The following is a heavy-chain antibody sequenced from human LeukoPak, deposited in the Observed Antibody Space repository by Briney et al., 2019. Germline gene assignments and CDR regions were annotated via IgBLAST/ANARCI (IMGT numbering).Heavy chain of an antibody. CDR2: IIPILGIA. J-gene: IGHJ4*02. V-gene: IGHV1-69*04. CDR1: GGTFSSYA. Sequence: SVKVSCKASGGTFSSYAISWVRQAPGQGLEWMGRIIPILGIANYAQKFQGRVTITADKSTSTAYMELRSLRSDDTAVYYCAREGHPAGYFDYWGQGTLVTVSS. CDR3: AREGHPAGYFDY.